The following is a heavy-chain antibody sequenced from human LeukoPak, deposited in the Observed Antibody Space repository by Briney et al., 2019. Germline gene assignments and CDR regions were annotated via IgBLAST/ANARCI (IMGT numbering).Heavy chain of an antibody. J-gene: IGHJ4*02. V-gene: IGHV3-30*02. Sequence: PGGSLRLSCAASGFTFSSYGMHWVRQAPGKGLEWVAVIWYDGSNKYYADSVKGRFTISRDNSKNTLYLQMNSLRAEDTAVYYCAKGLLLWFGELDYWGQGTLVTVSS. CDR3: AKGLLLWFGELDY. CDR1: GFTFSSYG. CDR2: IWYDGSNK. D-gene: IGHD3-10*01.